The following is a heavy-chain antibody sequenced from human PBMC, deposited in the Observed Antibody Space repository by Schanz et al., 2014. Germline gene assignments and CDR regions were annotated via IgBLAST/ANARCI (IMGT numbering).Heavy chain of an antibody. Sequence: QVQLVQSGPEVKKPGSSVKVSCQAFGDTFSKYNIMWVRQVPGQGPEFMGWISTFRNEDTNSAQRFQGRLTMTTDTSTSTAYMELRSLRSEDTAVYYCAREVGLYDRGWFDPWGQGTLVTVSS. D-gene: IGHD3-22*01. J-gene: IGHJ5*02. CDR3: AREVGLYDRGWFDP. CDR1: GDTFSKYN. V-gene: IGHV1-18*04. CDR2: ISTFRNEDT.